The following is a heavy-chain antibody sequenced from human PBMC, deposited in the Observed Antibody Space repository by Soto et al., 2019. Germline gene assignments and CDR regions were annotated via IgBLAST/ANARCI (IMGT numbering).Heavy chain of an antibody. CDR1: GFTFSSYG. V-gene: IGHV3-30*18. D-gene: IGHD4-17*01. J-gene: IGHJ4*02. CDR3: AKEGPFLGDYGLGY. Sequence: QVQLVESGGGVVQPGRSLRLSCAASGFTFSSYGMHWVRQAPGKGLEWVAVISYDGSNKYYADSVKGRFTISRDNSKNTLYLQMNSLRAEDTAVYYCAKEGPFLGDYGLGYWGQGTLVTVSS. CDR2: ISYDGSNK.